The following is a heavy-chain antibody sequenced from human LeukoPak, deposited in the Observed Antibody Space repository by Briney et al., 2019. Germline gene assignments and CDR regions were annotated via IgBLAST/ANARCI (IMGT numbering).Heavy chain of an antibody. J-gene: IGHJ6*03. CDR3: ARHKEYYYGSGRTYYYYMDV. D-gene: IGHD3-10*01. CDR2: IYPGDPDT. V-gene: IGHV5-51*01. Sequence: GLSLQISCKGSGYSFTNYWIGWVRQMPGKGLEWMGIIYPGDPDTRYSPSFQGQVTISADKSISTAYLQWSSLKASDTAMYYCARHKEYYYGSGRTYYYYMDVWGKGTTVTISS. CDR1: GYSFTNYW.